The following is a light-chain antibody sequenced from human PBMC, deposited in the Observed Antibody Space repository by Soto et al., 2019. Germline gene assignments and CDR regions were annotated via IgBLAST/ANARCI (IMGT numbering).Light chain of an antibody. CDR3: QKYNNWPQT. V-gene: IGKV3-15*01. J-gene: IGKJ1*01. Sequence: ELVMTQSPATLSVSPGERATLSCRASQSVSSNLAWYQQKPGQAPRLLIYGASTRATGIPARFSGSGSGTEFTLTICSLQSEDFAVYYCQKYNNWPQTFGQGTKVDIK. CDR2: GAS. CDR1: QSVSSN.